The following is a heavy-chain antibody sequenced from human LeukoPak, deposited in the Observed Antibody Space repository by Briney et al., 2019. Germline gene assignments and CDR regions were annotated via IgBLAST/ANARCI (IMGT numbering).Heavy chain of an antibody. CDR3: ARRVRFGDDWVFDS. Sequence: SETLSLTCTVSGGSISSYYWSWIRQPPGKGLEWIGYIYYSGSTNYNPSLKSRVTISVDTSKNQFSLKLTSVTAADTAVYFCARRVRFGDDWVFDSWDQGTPITVSS. V-gene: IGHV4-59*12. J-gene: IGHJ4*02. D-gene: IGHD3-16*01. CDR2: IYYSGST. CDR1: GGSISSYY.